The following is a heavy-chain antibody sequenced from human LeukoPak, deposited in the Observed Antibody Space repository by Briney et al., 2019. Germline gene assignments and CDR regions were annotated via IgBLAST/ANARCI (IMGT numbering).Heavy chain of an antibody. J-gene: IGHJ4*02. CDR3: AGGRGGSGWIDY. CDR1: DGSVGAYY. V-gene: IGHV4-59*02. CDR2: IYNSGST. Sequence: PSETLSLTCTVSDGSVGAYYWSWIRQPPGKGLEWIGYIYNSGSTNYNPSLKSRVTISMDTSKNQFSLKLSSVTAADTAVYYCAGGRGGSGWIDYWGQGTLVTVSS. D-gene: IGHD6-19*01.